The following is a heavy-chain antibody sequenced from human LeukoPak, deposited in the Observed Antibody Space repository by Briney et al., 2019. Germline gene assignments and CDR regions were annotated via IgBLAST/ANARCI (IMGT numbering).Heavy chain of an antibody. CDR3: VRDHSGWSLDP. Sequence: GGSLRLSCAASGFTLSRYEMNWVRQAPGKGLEWVSYISDSGRTVYYADSVKGRFTISRDSAKNSLYLRMNSLRAEDMAVYYCVRDHSGWSLDPWGQGTLVTVSS. CDR2: ISDSGRTV. D-gene: IGHD6-19*01. V-gene: IGHV3-48*03. J-gene: IGHJ5*02. CDR1: GFTLSRYE.